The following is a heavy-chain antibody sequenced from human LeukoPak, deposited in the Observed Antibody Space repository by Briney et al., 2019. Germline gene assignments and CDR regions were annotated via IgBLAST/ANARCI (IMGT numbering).Heavy chain of an antibody. CDR3: ARGHNWNYVLYFDY. D-gene: IGHD1-7*01. CDR2: ISAYNGNT. Sequence: ASVKVSCKASGYTFTSYGVSWVRQAPGQGLEWMGWISAYNGNTNYAQKLQGRVTMTTDTSTSTAYMELRSLRSDDTAVYYCARGHNWNYVLYFDYWGQGTLVTVSS. CDR1: GYTFTSYG. V-gene: IGHV1-18*01. J-gene: IGHJ4*02.